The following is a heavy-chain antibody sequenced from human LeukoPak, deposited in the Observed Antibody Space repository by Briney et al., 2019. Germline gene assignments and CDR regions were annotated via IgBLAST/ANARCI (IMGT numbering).Heavy chain of an antibody. Sequence: GGSLRLSCAASGFTFSSYAMSWVRQAPGKGLEWVSAISGSGGSTYYADSVKGRFTISRGNSKNTLYLQMNSLRAEDTAVYYCAKDRGGSQLLGLPDYWGQGTLVTVSS. CDR1: GFTFSSYA. J-gene: IGHJ4*02. CDR3: AKDRGGSQLLGLPDY. V-gene: IGHV3-23*01. CDR2: ISGSGGST. D-gene: IGHD1-26*01.